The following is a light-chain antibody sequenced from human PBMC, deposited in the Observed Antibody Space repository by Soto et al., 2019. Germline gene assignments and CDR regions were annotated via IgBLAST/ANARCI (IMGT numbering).Light chain of an antibody. CDR2: GAS. Sequence: EIVLTQSPGTLSLSPGERATLSCRASQSVSSSYLAWYQQKPGQGPRLLIYGASSRATGIPDRFSGSGSGTDFTLTISRLEPEDFAVYYCQQYGNSPLTFGQGTKVEIK. V-gene: IGKV3-20*01. J-gene: IGKJ1*01. CDR3: QQYGNSPLT. CDR1: QSVSSSY.